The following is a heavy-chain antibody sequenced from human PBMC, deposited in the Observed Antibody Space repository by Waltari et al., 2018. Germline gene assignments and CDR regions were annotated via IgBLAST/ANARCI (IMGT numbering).Heavy chain of an antibody. CDR3: AEESVGLLHLWSGWGTYAFDI. D-gene: IGHD3-3*02. Sequence: EVQLVESGGGLVQPGGSLRLSCAASGFTFSSYAMSWVRQAPGKGLEWVSGCSCSGGSTYYACSGKGRITIAEDNTKDTLYLQMNSLRAEDTAGYYCAEESVGLLHLWSGWGTYAFDIWGQGTMVTVSS. CDR1: GFTFSSYA. J-gene: IGHJ3*02. V-gene: IGHV3-23*04. CDR2: CSCSGGST.